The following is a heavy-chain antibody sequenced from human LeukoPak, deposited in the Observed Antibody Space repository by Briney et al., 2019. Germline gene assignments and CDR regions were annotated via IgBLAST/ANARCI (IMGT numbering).Heavy chain of an antibody. CDR3: SKAVYYSGGSCYEYYFDY. CDR1: GYTLSRYG. Sequence: PGGSLRLSCAASGYTLSRYGMLWVRQAPGKGLEWVAFIRYDGSNKYYADSVKGRFTISRDNSKNTLYLQMNSLRAEDTAVYYCSKAVYYSGGSCYEYYFDYWGQGTLVTVSS. V-gene: IGHV3-30*02. D-gene: IGHD2-15*01. J-gene: IGHJ4*02. CDR2: IRYDGSNK.